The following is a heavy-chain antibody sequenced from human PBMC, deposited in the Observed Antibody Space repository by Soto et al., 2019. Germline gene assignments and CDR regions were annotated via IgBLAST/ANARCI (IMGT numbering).Heavy chain of an antibody. V-gene: IGHV4-38-2*01. Sequence: SETLSLTCAVSGFSISSVYYWGWIRQPPAKGVEWIESMYYSATTYYNASLKSRVAISVDTSKKQLSLKLRAVTAADTAVYYCASDWYRDGYTGGYFDYWGQGTLVTVSS. CDR1: GFSISSVYY. D-gene: IGHD1-26*01. CDR2: MYYSATT. CDR3: ASDWYRDGYTGGYFDY. J-gene: IGHJ4*02.